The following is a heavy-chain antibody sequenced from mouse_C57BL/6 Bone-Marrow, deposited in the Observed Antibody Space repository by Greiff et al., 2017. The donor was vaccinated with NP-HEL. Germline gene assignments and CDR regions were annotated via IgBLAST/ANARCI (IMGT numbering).Heavy chain of an antibody. CDR3: ARSAITTVVATDFDY. CDR1: GYSFTDYN. J-gene: IGHJ2*01. CDR2: INPNYGTT. D-gene: IGHD1-1*01. Sequence: EVQLQQSGPELVKPGASVKISCKASGYSFTDYNMNWVKQSNGKSLEWLGVINPNYGTTSYNQKFQGKATLTVDQSSSTAYMQLNSLTSEDSAVYYCARSAITTVVATDFDYWGQGTTLTVSS. V-gene: IGHV1-39*01.